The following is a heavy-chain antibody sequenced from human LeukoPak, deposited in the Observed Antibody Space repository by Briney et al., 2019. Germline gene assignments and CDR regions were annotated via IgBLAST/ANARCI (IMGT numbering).Heavy chain of an antibody. CDR1: GYTFTSFG. CDR3: AREGYYDSSGYFAD. Sequence: GASVKVSRKASGYTFTSFGISWVRQAPGQGLEWMGWISAYNGNTNYAQKLQGRVTMTTDTSTSTAYMELRSLRSDDTAVYYCAREGYYDSSGYFADWGQGTLVTVSS. V-gene: IGHV1-18*01. J-gene: IGHJ4*02. D-gene: IGHD3-22*01. CDR2: ISAYNGNT.